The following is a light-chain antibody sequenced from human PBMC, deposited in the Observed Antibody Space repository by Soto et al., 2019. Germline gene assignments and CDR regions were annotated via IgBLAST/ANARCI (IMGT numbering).Light chain of an antibody. V-gene: IGKV2-28*01. Sequence: DIVMTQSPLSLPVTPGEPASISCRSSQSLLHSNGYXYLDWYLQKPGQSPQLLIYLGSNRSSGVPDRFSGSGSGTDLTLKISRVEAEDVGVYYCMQALQSPRTFGQGTKVEFK. CDR2: LGS. CDR3: MQALQSPRT. CDR1: QSLLHSNGYXY. J-gene: IGKJ1*01.